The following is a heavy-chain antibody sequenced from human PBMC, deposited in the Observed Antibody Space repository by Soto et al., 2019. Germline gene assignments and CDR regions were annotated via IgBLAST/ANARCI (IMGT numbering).Heavy chain of an antibody. V-gene: IGHV3-33*01. J-gene: IGHJ6*03. CDR2: IWYDGSNK. Sequence: GGSLRLSCAASGFTFSSYGMHWVRQAPGKGLEWVAVIWYDGSNKYYADSVKGRFTISRDNSKNTLYLQMNSLRAEDTAVYYCARDKGADYGDYGWNSYYYYMDVWGKGTTVTVSS. CDR3: ARDKGADYGDYGWNSYYYYMDV. CDR1: GFTFSSYG. D-gene: IGHD4-17*01.